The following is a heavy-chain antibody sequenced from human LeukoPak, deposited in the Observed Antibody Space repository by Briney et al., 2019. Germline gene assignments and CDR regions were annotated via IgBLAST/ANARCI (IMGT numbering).Heavy chain of an antibody. D-gene: IGHD1-7*01. CDR3: ARSAGGLDGTTLYVRY. J-gene: IGHJ4*02. CDR1: GGTFSSYA. CDR2: IIPIFATT. Sequence: ASVKVSCKASGGTFSSYAISWVRQAPGQGLEWMGVIIPIFATTNSAQKFQGRVTITADESTSTAYMELSSLRSEDTAVYYCARSAGGLDGTTLYVRYWGQGTLVTVSS. V-gene: IGHV1-69*13.